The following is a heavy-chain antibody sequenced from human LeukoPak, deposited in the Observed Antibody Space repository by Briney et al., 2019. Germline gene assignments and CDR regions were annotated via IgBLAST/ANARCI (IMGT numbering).Heavy chain of an antibody. Sequence: SETLSLTCTEPGGSISSYYWRWIRQPPGKGLEWIGYIYYSGSTNYNPSLKSRVTISVDTSKNQFSLKLSSVTAADTAVYYCAREDCSGGSCYSPYYYYYYRDVWGKGTTVTISS. CDR3: AREDCSGGSCYSPYYYYYYRDV. CDR2: IYYSGST. D-gene: IGHD2-15*01. V-gene: IGHV4-59*12. CDR1: GGSISSYY. J-gene: IGHJ6*03.